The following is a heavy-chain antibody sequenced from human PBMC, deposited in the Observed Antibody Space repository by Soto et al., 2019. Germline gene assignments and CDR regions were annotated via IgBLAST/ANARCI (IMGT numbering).Heavy chain of an antibody. D-gene: IGHD1-7*01. CDR2: INWNGGST. V-gene: IGHV3-20*04. CDR3: AREKTGTKGAFDI. Sequence: GESLKISCAASGFTFGDYGMSWVRQAPGKGLEWVSGINWNGGSTGYADSVKGRFTISRDNAKNSLYLQMNSLRAEDTALYYCAREKTGTKGAFDIWGQGTMVTVSS. CDR1: GFTFGDYG. J-gene: IGHJ3*02.